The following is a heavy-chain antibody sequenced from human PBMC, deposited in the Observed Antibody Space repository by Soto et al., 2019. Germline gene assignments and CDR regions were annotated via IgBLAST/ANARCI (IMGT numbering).Heavy chain of an antibody. D-gene: IGHD4-17*01. CDR2: INHSGST. Sequence: SETLSLTCAVYGGSFSGYYWSWIRQPPGKGLEWIGEINHSGSTNYNPSLKSRVTISVDTSKNQFSLKLSSVTAADTAVYYCARGPYGDYAFDYWGQGTLVTVSS. J-gene: IGHJ4*02. CDR3: ARGPYGDYAFDY. V-gene: IGHV4-34*01. CDR1: GGSFSGYY.